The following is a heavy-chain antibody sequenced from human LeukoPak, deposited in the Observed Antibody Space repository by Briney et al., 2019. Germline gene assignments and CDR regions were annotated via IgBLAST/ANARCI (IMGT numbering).Heavy chain of an antibody. CDR1: GFTSSSYW. Sequence: GGSLRLSCAASGFTSSSYWMSWVRQAPGKGLEWVANIKQDGSEKYYVDSVKGRFTISRDNAKNSLYLQMNSLRAEDTAVYYCARDSRGASDYWGQGTLVTVSS. CDR2: IKQDGSEK. J-gene: IGHJ4*02. D-gene: IGHD3-10*01. CDR3: ARDSRGASDY. V-gene: IGHV3-7*01.